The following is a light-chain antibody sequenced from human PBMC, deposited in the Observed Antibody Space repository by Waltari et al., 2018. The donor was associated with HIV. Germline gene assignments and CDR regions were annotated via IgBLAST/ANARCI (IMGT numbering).Light chain of an antibody. CDR2: DDS. J-gene: IGLJ3*02. Sequence: SYVLTQPPSVSVAPGTTAKIACAGDNLAIKSVHWYQQRPGQAPIQVIDDDSDRPSGIPERFSGSNSGNTATLSITRVEVGDEADYYCQVWDSSSDHWVFGGGTKLTVL. CDR1: NLAIKS. CDR3: QVWDSSSDHWV. V-gene: IGLV3-21*04.